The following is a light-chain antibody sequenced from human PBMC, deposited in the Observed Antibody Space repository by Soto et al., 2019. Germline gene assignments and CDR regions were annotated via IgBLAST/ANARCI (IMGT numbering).Light chain of an antibody. V-gene: IGKV1-39*01. CDR2: GAS. Sequence: DMQMTQSPSSLSASVGDRVNITCRASQSISNYLNWYQQKPGKAPKLLIHGASSLQGGVPSRFSGSGSGTDFTLTITSLQPEDFTTYYCQQTYSSPLTFGGGTKVEI. CDR1: QSISNY. J-gene: IGKJ4*01. CDR3: QQTYSSPLT.